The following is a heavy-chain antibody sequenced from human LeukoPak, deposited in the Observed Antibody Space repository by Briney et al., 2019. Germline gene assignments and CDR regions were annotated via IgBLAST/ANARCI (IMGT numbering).Heavy chain of an antibody. J-gene: IGHJ5*02. CDR1: GGTFSSYA. V-gene: IGHV1-69*06. D-gene: IGHD3-10*01. CDR2: IIPIFGTA. CDR3: ARVKDYGSFDP. Sequence: SVKVSCKASGGTFSSYAISWVRQAPGQGLEWMGGIIPIFGTANYAQRFQGRVTITADKSTSTAYMELSSLRSEDTAVYCCARVKDYGSFDPWGQGTLVTVSS.